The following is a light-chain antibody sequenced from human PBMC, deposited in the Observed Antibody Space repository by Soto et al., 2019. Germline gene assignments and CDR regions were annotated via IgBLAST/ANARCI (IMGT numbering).Light chain of an antibody. Sequence: EIVMTQSPATLSLSLGDRATLSCRASQSVNRNLAWYQQKPGQAPRLLVFGASTTATDIPVRFSGSGSGTEFTLTINGLQSEDFAVYICQQYYSYPTFGQGTKVEIK. CDR3: QQYYSYPT. V-gene: IGKV3-15*01. CDR2: GAS. J-gene: IGKJ1*01. CDR1: QSVNRN.